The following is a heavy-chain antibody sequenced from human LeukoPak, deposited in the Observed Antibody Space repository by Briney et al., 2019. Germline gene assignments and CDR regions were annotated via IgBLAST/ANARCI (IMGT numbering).Heavy chain of an antibody. J-gene: IGHJ4*02. CDR1: GGTFSGYA. D-gene: IGHD5-12*01. Sequence: SVKVSCKASGGTFSGYAISWVRQAPGQGLEWMGGIIPIFGTANYAQKFQGRVTITADESTSTAYMELSSLRSEDTAVYYCARTSRGGYSGYDPNFDYWGQGTLVTVSS. V-gene: IGHV1-69*13. CDR3: ARTSRGGYSGYDPNFDY. CDR2: IIPIFGTA.